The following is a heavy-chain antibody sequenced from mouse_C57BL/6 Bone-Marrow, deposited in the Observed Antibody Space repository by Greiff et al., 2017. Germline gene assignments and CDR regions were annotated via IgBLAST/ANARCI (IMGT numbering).Heavy chain of an antibody. CDR3: ARGGATMVPTTGEFAY. CDR1: GYAFSSSW. D-gene: IGHD2-2*01. V-gene: IGHV1-82*01. CDR2: IYPGDGDT. J-gene: IGHJ3*01. Sequence: VQLQESGPELVKPGASVKISCKASGYAFSSSWMNWVKQRPGKGLEWIGRIYPGDGDTNYNGKFKGKATLTADKSSSTAYMQLSSLTSEDSAVYFCARGGATMVPTTGEFAYWGQGTLVTVSA.